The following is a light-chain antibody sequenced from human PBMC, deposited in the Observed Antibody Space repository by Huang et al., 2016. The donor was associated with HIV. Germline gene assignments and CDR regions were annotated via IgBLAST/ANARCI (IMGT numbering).Light chain of an antibody. CDR2: SAD. CDR3: QKYKDAPAT. V-gene: IGKV1-27*01. Sequence: DIQMTQSPASLSASVGDRVTITCRASHCISNYLAWYQQKPGKAPQLLIHSADFLQSGVASRFSGSGSGTDFTLTISSLEAEDGGTYFCQKYKDAPATFGQGTKVEI. J-gene: IGKJ1*01. CDR1: HCISNY.